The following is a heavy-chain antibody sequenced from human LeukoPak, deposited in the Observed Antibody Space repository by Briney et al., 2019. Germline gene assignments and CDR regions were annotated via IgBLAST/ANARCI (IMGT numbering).Heavy chain of an antibody. CDR3: ARDISEQLVLCDY. Sequence: GGSLRLSCAASGFAFISSEMNWVRQAPGKGLEWVACISSSGSYTYYANSVKGRFTVSRDNAKNSLYLQMNSLRAEDTAVYYCARDISEQLVLCDYWGQGTLVTVSS. V-gene: IGHV3-21*01. CDR2: ISSSGSYT. D-gene: IGHD6-6*01. CDR1: GFAFISSE. J-gene: IGHJ4*02.